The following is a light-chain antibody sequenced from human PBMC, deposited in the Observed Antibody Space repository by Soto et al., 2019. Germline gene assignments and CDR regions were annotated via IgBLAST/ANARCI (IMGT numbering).Light chain of an antibody. CDR2: KAS. J-gene: IGKJ1*01. Sequence: DIQMTQSPSTLSGSVGDRVTITCRASQTISSWLAWYQQKPGKAPKLLIYKASTLKSGVPSRFRGSGSGTEFTLTISSLQHDDFATYYCQHYNSYSEAFGQGTKADIK. V-gene: IGKV1-5*03. CDR3: QHYNSYSEA. CDR1: QTISSW.